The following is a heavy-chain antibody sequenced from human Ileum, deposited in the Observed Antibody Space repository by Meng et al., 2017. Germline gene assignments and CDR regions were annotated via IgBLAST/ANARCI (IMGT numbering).Heavy chain of an antibody. V-gene: IGHV4-4*02. CDR3: VRHGGKYFDS. CDR2: MNLGGSP. J-gene: IGHJ4*02. D-gene: IGHD2-15*01. Sequence: VHLQEVGPGLVAPSGALALTCAVSGRSISSSDWWSWVRQPPGKGLEWIAEMNLGGSPNYNPSLKSRVTMSVDKSNDHLSLQLTSVTAADTAIFYCVRHGGKYFDSWGQGTLVTVSS. CDR1: GRSISSSDW.